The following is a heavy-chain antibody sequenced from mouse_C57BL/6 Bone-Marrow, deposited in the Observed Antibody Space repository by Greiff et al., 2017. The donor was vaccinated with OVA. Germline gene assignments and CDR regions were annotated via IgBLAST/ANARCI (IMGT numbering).Heavy chain of an antibody. CDR1: GFSLTSYG. CDR3: AKKGTTVGWYFDV. J-gene: IGHJ1*03. CDR2: IWRGGST. V-gene: IGHV2-5*01. Sequence: VKVIESGPGLVQPSQSLSITCTVSGFSLTSYGVHWVRQSPGKGLEWLGVIWRGGSTDYNAAFMSRLSITKDNSKSQVFFKMNSLQADDTAIYYCAKKGTTVGWYFDVWGTGTTVTVSS. D-gene: IGHD1-1*01.